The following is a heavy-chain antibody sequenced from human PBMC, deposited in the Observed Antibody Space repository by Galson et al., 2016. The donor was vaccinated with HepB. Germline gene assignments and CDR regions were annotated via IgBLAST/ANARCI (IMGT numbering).Heavy chain of an antibody. CDR2: ITGSGADT. Sequence: SLRLSCATSGFNFAAYAVTWVRQVPGKGLDWVAVITGSGADTYYVDSVKGRFTISRDNSKNTLYLQMNSLRADDTAIYYCAKNGHRGGGAVDYWGQGTLVTVSS. CDR3: AKNGHRGGGAVDY. J-gene: IGHJ4*02. V-gene: IGHV3-23*01. D-gene: IGHD2-21*01. CDR1: GFNFAAYA.